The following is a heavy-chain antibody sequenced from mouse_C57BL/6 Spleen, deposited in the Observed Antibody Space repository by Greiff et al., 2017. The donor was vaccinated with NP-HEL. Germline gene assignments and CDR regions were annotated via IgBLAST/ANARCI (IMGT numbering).Heavy chain of an antibody. Sequence: VQLQQPGAELVKPGASVKLSCKASGYTFTSYWMHWVKQRPGQGLEWIGMIHPNSGSTNYNEKFKSKATLTVDKSSSTAYMQLSSLTSEDSAVYYCAREKTGSYYFDYWGQGTTLTVSS. V-gene: IGHV1-64*01. CDR1: GYTFTSYW. D-gene: IGHD4-1*01. CDR3: AREKTGSYYFDY. J-gene: IGHJ2*01. CDR2: IHPNSGST.